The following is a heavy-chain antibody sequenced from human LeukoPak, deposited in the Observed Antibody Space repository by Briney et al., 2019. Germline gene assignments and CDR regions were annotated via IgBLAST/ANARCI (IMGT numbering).Heavy chain of an antibody. CDR2: IYYSGST. V-gene: IGHV4-61*08. CDR3: ARARRVVPAALDDWFDP. CDR1: GGSISSGGYS. J-gene: IGHJ5*02. Sequence: SETLSLTCAVSGGSISSGGYSWSRIRQPPGKGLEWIGYIYYSGSTNYNPSLKSRVTISVDTSKNQFSLKLSSVTAADTAVYYCARARRVVPAALDDWFDPWGQGTLVTVSS. D-gene: IGHD2-2*01.